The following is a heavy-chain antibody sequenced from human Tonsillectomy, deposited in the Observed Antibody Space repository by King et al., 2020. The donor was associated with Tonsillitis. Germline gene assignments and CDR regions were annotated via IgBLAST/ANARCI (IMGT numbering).Heavy chain of an antibody. V-gene: IGHV1-46*01. D-gene: IGHD2-2*01. CDR2: INPSGGTT. J-gene: IGHJ5*02. CDR1: GYTFTSYY. CDR3: ARHRPCSSASCYGGSWFDP. Sequence: VQLVQSGAEVKKPGASVKVSCKASGYTFTSYYMHWVRQAPGQGLEWMGMINPSGGTTSYAQKFQGRVTMTRDTSTNTVYMELSSLRSEDTAVYYCARHRPCSSASCYGGSWFDPWGQGTLVTVCS.